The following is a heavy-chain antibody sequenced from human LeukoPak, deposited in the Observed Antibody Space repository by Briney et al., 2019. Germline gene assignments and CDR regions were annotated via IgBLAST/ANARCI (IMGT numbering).Heavy chain of an antibody. D-gene: IGHD2-15*01. CDR3: ARGYCSGGSCYLRGPGDAFDI. Sequence: ASVKVSCKASGYTFTGYYMHWVRQAPGQGLGWMGWINPNSGGTNYAQKFQGRVTMTRDTSISTAYMELSRLRSDDTAVYYCARGYCSGGSCYLRGPGDAFDIWGQGTMVTVSS. J-gene: IGHJ3*02. CDR2: INPNSGGT. CDR1: GYTFTGYY. V-gene: IGHV1-2*02.